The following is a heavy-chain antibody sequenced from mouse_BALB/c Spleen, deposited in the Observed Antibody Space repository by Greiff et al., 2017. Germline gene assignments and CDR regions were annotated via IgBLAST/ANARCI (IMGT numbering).Heavy chain of an antibody. CDR1: GYTFTSYW. D-gene: IGHD2-3*01. Sequence: QVQLKESGAELARPGASVKLSCKASGYTFTSYWMQWVKQRPGQGLEWIGAIYPGDGDTRYTQKFKGKATLTADKSSSTAYMQLSSLASEDSAVYYCAREGGLLQGAMDYWGQGTSVTVSS. CDR3: AREGGLLQGAMDY. CDR2: IYPGDGDT. J-gene: IGHJ4*01. V-gene: IGHV1-87*01.